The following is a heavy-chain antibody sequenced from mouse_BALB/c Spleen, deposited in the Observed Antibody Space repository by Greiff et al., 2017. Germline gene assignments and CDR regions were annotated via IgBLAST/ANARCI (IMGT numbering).Heavy chain of an antibody. CDR3: ARAYYDYDQAWFAY. J-gene: IGHJ3*01. CDR2: IDPANGNT. V-gene: IGHV14-3*02. D-gene: IGHD2-4*01. Sequence: VQLKESGAELVKPGASVKLSCTASGFNIKDTYMHWVKQRPEQGLEWIGRIDPANGNTKYDPKFQGKATITADTSSNTAYLQLSSLTSEDTAVYYCARAYYDYDQAWFAYWGQGTLVTVSA. CDR1: GFNIKDTY.